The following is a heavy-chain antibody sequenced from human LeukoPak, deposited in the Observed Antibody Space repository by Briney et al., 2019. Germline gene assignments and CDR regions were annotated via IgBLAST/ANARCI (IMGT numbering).Heavy chain of an antibody. J-gene: IGHJ6*02. D-gene: IGHD5-24*01. Sequence: GGSLRLSCAASGFTFSSYWMHWVRKAPGKGLVWFSRINSDGSSTTYADSVKGRFTISRNNAKNTLYLQMNSLRAEDTAVYYCARGWYYGMDVWGQGTTITVSS. CDR1: GFTFSSYW. CDR3: ARGWYYGMDV. CDR2: INSDGSST. V-gene: IGHV3-74*01.